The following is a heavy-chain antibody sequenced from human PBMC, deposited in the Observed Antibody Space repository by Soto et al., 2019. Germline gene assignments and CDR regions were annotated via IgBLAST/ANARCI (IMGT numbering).Heavy chain of an antibody. Sequence: QITLKESGPSLIKPTQTLTLTCTFSGFSLSTSGVGVGWIRQPPGKALEWLALIYWVDDVRYSPSLNSRLTVTKDTSKNQVLLTMTNMDPVDTATYYCARSRYSNAWYHKATFDFWGQGTLVSVSS. V-gene: IGHV2-5*02. J-gene: IGHJ4*02. CDR1: GFSLSTSGVG. D-gene: IGHD1-26*01. CDR3: ARSRYSNAWYHKATFDF. CDR2: IYWVDDV.